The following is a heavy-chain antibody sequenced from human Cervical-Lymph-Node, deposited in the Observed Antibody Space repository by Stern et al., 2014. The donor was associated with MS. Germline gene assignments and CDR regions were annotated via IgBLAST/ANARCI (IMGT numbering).Heavy chain of an antibody. D-gene: IGHD6-13*01. CDR2: IITIFCTA. CDR3: ARGELKEGLVRGMDV. V-gene: IGHV1-69*01. Sequence: VQLVESGAEVKKPGSSVKVSCKASGGTFSSYAISWVRQAPGQGLEWMGGIITIFCTAKYEQTVPGRGTITVDEYTSTGCIELSSRRSEDTAVYYFARGELKEGLVRGMDVWGQGTTVTVSS. J-gene: IGHJ6*02. CDR1: GGTFSSYA.